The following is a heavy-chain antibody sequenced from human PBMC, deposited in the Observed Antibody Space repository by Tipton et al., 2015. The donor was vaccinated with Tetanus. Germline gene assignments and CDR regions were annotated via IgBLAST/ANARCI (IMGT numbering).Heavy chain of an antibody. CDR3: ARGLPREPFYLDY. D-gene: IGHD1-26*01. Sequence: TLSLTCTVSGGSIISADHYWSWIRQPPGKGLEWIGYIYYSGTTYYSPSLKSRVTISVDTSNNHFSLKLSSVTAADTAVYFCARGLPREPFYLDYWGQGKQVTVSS. J-gene: IGHJ4*02. V-gene: IGHV4-30-4*01. CDR2: IYYSGTT. CDR1: GGSIISADHY.